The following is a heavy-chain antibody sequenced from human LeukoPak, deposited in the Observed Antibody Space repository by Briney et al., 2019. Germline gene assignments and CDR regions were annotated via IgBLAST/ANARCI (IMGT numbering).Heavy chain of an antibody. Sequence: PSETLSLTCSVSGGSISSGTYYWSWIRQPAGKGLEWIGRILTSGSTNYDPSLKSRVTISVDTSRNQFSLKLSSVTAADTAVYYCARGTRQQLVLGYDYYYIDVWGKGTTVTVS. J-gene: IGHJ6*03. CDR2: ILTSGST. CDR1: GGSISSGTYY. V-gene: IGHV4-61*02. CDR3: ARGTRQQLVLGYDYYYIDV. D-gene: IGHD6-13*01.